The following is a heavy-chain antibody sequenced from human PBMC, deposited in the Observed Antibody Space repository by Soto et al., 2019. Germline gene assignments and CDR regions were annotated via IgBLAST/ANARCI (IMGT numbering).Heavy chain of an antibody. D-gene: IGHD6-13*01. CDR2: VSASGLNT. J-gene: IGHJ4*02. V-gene: IGHV3-23*01. CDR1: GFTFITYA. Sequence: GGSLRLSCAASGFTFITYAMAWVRQAPGKGLEWVSGVSASGLNTDYADPVKGRFYISRDNSKNTVSLHMNSLRAEDTALYYCTRWSNTWYGVTDYWGQGTQVTVSS. CDR3: TRWSNTWYGVTDY.